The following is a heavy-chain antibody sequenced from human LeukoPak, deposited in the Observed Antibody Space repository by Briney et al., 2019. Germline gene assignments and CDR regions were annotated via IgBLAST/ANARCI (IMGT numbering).Heavy chain of an antibody. V-gene: IGHV3-7*03. D-gene: IGHD1-26*01. J-gene: IGHJ4*02. CDR1: GFTFSSYA. CDR3: AARSSGNPYF. Sequence: GGSLRLSCAASGFTFSSYAMSWVRQAPGKGLQWVAKIKQDGSEKYYVDSVKGRFTISRDNAENSLYLQMNSLRVEDTAVYYCAARSSGNPYFWGQGTLVTVSS. CDR2: IKQDGSEK.